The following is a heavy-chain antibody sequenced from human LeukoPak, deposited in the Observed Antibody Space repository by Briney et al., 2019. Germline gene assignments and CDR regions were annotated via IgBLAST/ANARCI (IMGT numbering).Heavy chain of an antibody. V-gene: IGHV1-2*02. CDR2: INPTSGGT. D-gene: IGHD3-9*01. CDR3: ARSPHILTGENFDY. Sequence: ASVKVSCKASGYTFTGYYMHWVRQAPGQGLEWMGWINPTSGGTNYAQKFQDRVTMTRDTSISTTYMELSRLRSDDTAVYYCARSPHILTGENFDYWGQGTLVTVSS. J-gene: IGHJ4*02. CDR1: GYTFTGYY.